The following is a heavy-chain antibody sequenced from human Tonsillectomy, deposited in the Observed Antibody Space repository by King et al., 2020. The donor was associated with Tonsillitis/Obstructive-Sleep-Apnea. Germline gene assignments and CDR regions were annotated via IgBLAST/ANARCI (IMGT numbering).Heavy chain of an antibody. CDR3: ATDGRSTVALHADAFDI. V-gene: IGHV3-66*01. Sequence: VQLVESGGGLVQPGGSLRLSCAASGFTVITKYMSWVRQAPGKGLEWVSLIYTGGSTYYADSVKGRFTISRDHSKNTLYLQMNSLRAEDTAVYYCATDGRSTVALHADAFDIWGQGTMVTVSS. D-gene: IGHD4-23*01. CDR2: IYTGGST. CDR1: GFTVITKY. J-gene: IGHJ3*02.